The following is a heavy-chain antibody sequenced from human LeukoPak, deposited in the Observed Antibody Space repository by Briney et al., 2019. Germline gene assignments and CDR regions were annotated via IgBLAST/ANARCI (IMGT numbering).Heavy chain of an antibody. Sequence: SETLSLTCAVYGGPFSGYYWSWIRQPPGKGLEWIGEINHSGGTNYNPSLKSRVTISVDTSKNQFSLKLSSVTAADTAVYYCARGRKPDYWGQGTLVTVSS. CDR1: GGPFSGYY. CDR2: INHSGGT. J-gene: IGHJ4*02. V-gene: IGHV4-34*01. CDR3: ARGRKPDY.